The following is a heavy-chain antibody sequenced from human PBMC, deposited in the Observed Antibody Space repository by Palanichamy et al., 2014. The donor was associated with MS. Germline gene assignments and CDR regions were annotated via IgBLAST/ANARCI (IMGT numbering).Heavy chain of an antibody. CDR1: GLTFTNAW. CDR3: ATKAGAIYDWNHGTYDF. D-gene: IGHD1-14*01. Sequence: EVQLVESGGGLVKPGGSLRLSCAVSGLTFTNAWMSWVRQVPGKGLEWVGRIKSKSDGGTTDYAAPVEDRFTISRDDSRDTMYLQMNSLKTEDSAVYFCATKAGAIYDWNHGTYDFWGQGTLVTVSS. J-gene: IGHJ4*02. V-gene: IGHV3-15*01. CDR2: IKSKSDGGTT.